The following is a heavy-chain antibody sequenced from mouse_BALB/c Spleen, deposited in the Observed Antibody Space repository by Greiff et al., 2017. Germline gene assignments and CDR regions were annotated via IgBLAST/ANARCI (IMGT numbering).Heavy chain of an antibody. CDR2: IWTGGGT. CDR3: VRGDYYGCAY. CDR1: GFSLTSYD. V-gene: IGHV2-9-2*01. J-gene: IGHJ3*01. D-gene: IGHD1-2*01. Sequence: QVQLQQSGPGLVAPSQSLSITCTVSGFSLTSYDISWIRQPPGKGLEWLGVIWTGGGTNYNSAFMSRLSISKDNSKSQVFLKMNSLQTDDTAIYYCVRGDYYGCAYWGQGTLVTVSA.